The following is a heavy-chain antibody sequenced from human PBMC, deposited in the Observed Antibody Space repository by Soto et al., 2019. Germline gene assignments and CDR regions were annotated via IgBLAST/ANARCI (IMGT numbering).Heavy chain of an antibody. V-gene: IGHV1-69*13. CDR3: TRDGVVATLEGYYYYYGMDV. J-gene: IGHJ6*02. CDR2: IIPIFGTA. D-gene: IGHD5-12*01. Sequence: SVKVSCKASGGTFSNYAISWVRQAPGQGLEWMGGIIPIFGTANYAQKFQGRVTITADESTSTAYMELSSLRSEDTAVYYCTRDGVVATLEGYYYYYGMDVWGQGTTVPVSS. CDR1: GGTFSNYA.